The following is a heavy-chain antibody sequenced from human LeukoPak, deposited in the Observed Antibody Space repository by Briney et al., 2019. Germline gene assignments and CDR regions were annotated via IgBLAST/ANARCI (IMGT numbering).Heavy chain of an antibody. J-gene: IGHJ4*02. CDR1: GYTFTGYY. CDR3: APSDVYYFDY. V-gene: IGHV1-2*02. Sequence: ASVKVSCKASGYTFTGYYIHWVRQAPGQGLEWMGWINPNSGFTNYAQKFQGRVTMTRDTSISTAYKDLSRLKSDDTAVYYCAPSDVYYFDYWGQGTLVTVSS. D-gene: IGHD2-21*02. CDR2: INPNSGFT.